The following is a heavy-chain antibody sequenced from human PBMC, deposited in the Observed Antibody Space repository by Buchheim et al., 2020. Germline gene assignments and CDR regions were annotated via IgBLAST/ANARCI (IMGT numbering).Heavy chain of an antibody. CDR3: AGHGSYYYYYGMDV. V-gene: IGHV4-30-2*01. J-gene: IGHJ6*02. Sequence: QLQLQESGSGLVKPSQTLSLTCAVSGGSISSGGYSWSWIRQPPGKGLEWIGYIYHSGSTYYNPALNSRVTISVDRSKNQFSLKLSSVTAADTVVYYCAGHGSYYYYYGMDVWGQGTT. CDR1: GGSISSGGYS. CDR2: IYHSGST.